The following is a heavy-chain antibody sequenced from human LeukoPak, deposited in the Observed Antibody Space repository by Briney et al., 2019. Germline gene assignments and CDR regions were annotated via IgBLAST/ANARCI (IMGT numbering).Heavy chain of an antibody. CDR2: INQDGSEK. Sequence: GGSLRLSCAASGFTFSSYWMSWVRQAPGKGLEWVANINQDGSEKYYVDSVKGRFTIPRDNAKNSLYLQMNSLRAEDTAVYFCARDYYYGSGSYAYWGQGTLVTVSS. V-gene: IGHV3-7*01. CDR3: ARDYYYGSGSYAY. D-gene: IGHD3-10*01. CDR1: GFTFSSYW. J-gene: IGHJ4*02.